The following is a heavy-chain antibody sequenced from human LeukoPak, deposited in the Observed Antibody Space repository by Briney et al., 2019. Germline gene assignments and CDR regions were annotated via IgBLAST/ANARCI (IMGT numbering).Heavy chain of an antibody. J-gene: IGHJ3*02. CDR3: AKRSGYYDSSLMGAFDI. D-gene: IGHD3-22*01. Sequence: PGGSLRLSCTVSGFTLSSYEMSWIRQAPGKGLEWVSSVDYSADSTHYADSVMGRFTISRDNSKNSLYLQMNSLRAEDTALYYCAKRSGYYDSSLMGAFDIWGQGTMVTVSS. CDR1: GFTLSSYE. CDR2: VDYSADST. V-gene: IGHV3-23*01.